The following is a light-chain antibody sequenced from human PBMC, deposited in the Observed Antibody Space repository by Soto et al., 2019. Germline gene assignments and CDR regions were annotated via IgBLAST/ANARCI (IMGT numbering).Light chain of an antibody. CDR2: DPT. CDR3: YQYFKHSS. V-gene: IGKV1-33*01. Sequence: DTRLTQSPSSLSASVGDRVTITCQASQHISDYLNWYQQKPGKAPKLLIYDPTKLETGVPSRFRGSGCGTEFTLTISSLQTEDTVTYYCYQYFKHSSFGGGTKV. J-gene: IGKJ4*01. CDR1: QHISDY.